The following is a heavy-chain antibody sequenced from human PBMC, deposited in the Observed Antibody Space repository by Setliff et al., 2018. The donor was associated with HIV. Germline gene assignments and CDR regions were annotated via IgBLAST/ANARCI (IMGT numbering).Heavy chain of an antibody. V-gene: IGHV3-74*01. CDR1: GFTFSSYW. CDR3: ARDHGGYNSLDY. D-gene: IGHD5-12*01. J-gene: IGHJ4*02. CDR2: INSDGSST. Sequence: GGSLRLSCAAPGFTFSSYWMHWVRQAPGKGLVWVSRINSDGSSTSYADSVKGRFTISRDNAKNTLYLQMNSLRVEDTAVYYCARDHGGYNSLDYWGQGTLVTVSS.